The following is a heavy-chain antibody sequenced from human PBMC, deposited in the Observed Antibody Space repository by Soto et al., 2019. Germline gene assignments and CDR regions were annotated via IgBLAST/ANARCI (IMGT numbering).Heavy chain of an antibody. D-gene: IGHD5-12*01. J-gene: IGHJ6*02. Sequence: GGSLRLSCAASGFTFSSYAMSWVRQAPGKGLEWVSAISGSGGSTYYADSVKGRFTISRDNSKNTLYLQMNSLRAEDTAVYYCAKNSGYDDYYYYGMDVWGQGXTVTVSS. CDR3: AKNSGYDDYYYYGMDV. CDR1: GFTFSSYA. V-gene: IGHV3-23*01. CDR2: ISGSGGST.